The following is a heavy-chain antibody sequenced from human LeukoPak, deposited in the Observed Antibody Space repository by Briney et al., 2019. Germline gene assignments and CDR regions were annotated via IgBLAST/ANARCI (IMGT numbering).Heavy chain of an antibody. J-gene: IGHJ4*02. CDR3: ARGFCGGSCLDY. CDR1: GFTFSSYA. D-gene: IGHD2-15*01. Sequence: PGGSLRLSCAASGFTFSSYAMSWVRQAPGKGLEWVSAISGSGGSTYYADSVKGRFTISRDNAKNTLYLQMNSLRAEDTAVYYCARGFCGGSCLDYWGQGTLVTVSS. V-gene: IGHV3-23*01. CDR2: ISGSGGST.